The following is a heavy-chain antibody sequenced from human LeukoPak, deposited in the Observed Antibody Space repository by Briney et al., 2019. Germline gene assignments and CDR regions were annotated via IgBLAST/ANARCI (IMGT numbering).Heavy chain of an antibody. CDR1: GFNFNTYT. J-gene: IGHJ6*02. CDR3: ARLRYYGMDV. CDR2: TSSSSSTI. V-gene: IGHV3-48*04. Sequence: GGSLRLSCAASGFNFNTYTMNWVRQAPGKGLEWVSYTSSSSSTIYYADSVKSRFTISRDNAKNSLYLQMNSLRAEDTAVYYCARLRYYGMDVWGQGTTVTVSS.